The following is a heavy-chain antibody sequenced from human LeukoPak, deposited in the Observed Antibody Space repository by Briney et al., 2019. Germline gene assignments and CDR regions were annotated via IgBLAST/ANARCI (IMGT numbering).Heavy chain of an antibody. CDR1: GGSISSYY. D-gene: IGHD5-18*01. CDR3: ARSTAP. CDR2: IYYSGST. V-gene: IGHV4-59*08. Sequence: PSETLSLTCAVYGGSISSYYWSWIRQPPGKGLEWIGYIYYSGSTNYNPSLKSRVTISVDTSKNQFSLKLSSVTAADTAVYYCARSTAPWGQGTLVTVSS. J-gene: IGHJ5*02.